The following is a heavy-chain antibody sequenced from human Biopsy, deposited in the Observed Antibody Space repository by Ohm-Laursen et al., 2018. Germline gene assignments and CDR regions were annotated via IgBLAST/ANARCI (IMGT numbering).Heavy chain of an antibody. J-gene: IGHJ4*02. CDR1: GFTFDDYA. CDR3: ATIAGWGSSPDLRPY. D-gene: IGHD3-3*01. V-gene: IGHV3-9*01. Sequence: SLRLSCAASGFTFDDYAMHWVRQAPGKGLEWVSGIFRNSGNIDYAASVKGRFTISRGNAKNSLYLQMNSLRPEDTAFYYCATIAGWGSSPDLRPYWGQGTLVTVSS. CDR2: IFRNSGNI.